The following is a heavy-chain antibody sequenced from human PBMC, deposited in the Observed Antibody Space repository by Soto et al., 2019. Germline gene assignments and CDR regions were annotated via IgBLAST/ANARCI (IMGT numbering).Heavy chain of an antibody. J-gene: IGHJ4*02. D-gene: IGHD3-22*01. CDR2: IYYSGST. V-gene: IGHV4-30-4*01. Sequence: TLSLTCTVSGGSISSGDYYWSWIRQPPGKGLEWIGYIYYSGSTYYNPSLKSRVTISVDTSKNQFSLKLSSVTAADTAVYYCARDIRDYYDSSGYLDYWGQGTLVTDSS. CDR1: GGSISSGDYY. CDR3: ARDIRDYYDSSGYLDY.